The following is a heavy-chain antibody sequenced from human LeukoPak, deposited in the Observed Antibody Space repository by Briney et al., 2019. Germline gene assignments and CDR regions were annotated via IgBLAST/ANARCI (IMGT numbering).Heavy chain of an antibody. V-gene: IGHV1-18*01. Sequence: ASVKVSCKASGYTFTSYGISWVRQAPGQGLEWMGWISAYNGNTNYAQKLQGRVTMTTDTSTSTAYMELRSLRSDDTAVYYCARDIVVVVAATHPPHAFDIWGQGTMVTVSS. CDR1: GYTFTSYG. J-gene: IGHJ3*02. D-gene: IGHD2-15*01. CDR3: ARDIVVVVAATHPPHAFDI. CDR2: ISAYNGNT.